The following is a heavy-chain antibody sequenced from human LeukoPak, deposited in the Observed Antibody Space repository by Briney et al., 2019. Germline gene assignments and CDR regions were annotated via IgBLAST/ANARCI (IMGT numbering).Heavy chain of an antibody. V-gene: IGHV4-4*07. D-gene: IGHD6-13*01. CDR1: GGSISSYY. CDR3: ARGSSSSWYSFDF. CDR2: IYFTGTT. Sequence: SETLSLTCSVSGGSISSYYWSWIRQPAGKGLEWIGRIYFTGTTNYNPSLQSRVTMSVDTSKYQSSLELSSVTAADTAVYYCARGSSSSWYSFDFWGQGTVVTVSS. J-gene: IGHJ3*01.